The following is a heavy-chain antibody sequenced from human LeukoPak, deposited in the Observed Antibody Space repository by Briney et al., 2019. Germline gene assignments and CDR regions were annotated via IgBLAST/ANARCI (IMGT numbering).Heavy chain of an antibody. CDR3: EREFSHAMIN. J-gene: IGHJ4*02. CDR2: ISGSSYTI. Sequence: GGSLRLSCAASGFTFSDYYMSWIRQAPGKGLEWVSYISGSSYTIHYTDSEKGRLTISRDNAKNSLCLQMNSLRAEDTSVYYCEREFSHAMINWGQETLVTVPS. V-gene: IGHV3-11*01. D-gene: IGHD3-22*01. CDR1: GFTFSDYY.